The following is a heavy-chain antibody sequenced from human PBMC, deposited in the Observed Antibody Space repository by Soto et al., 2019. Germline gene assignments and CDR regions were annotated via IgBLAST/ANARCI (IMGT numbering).Heavy chain of an antibody. D-gene: IGHD6-19*01. CDR3: ARTSSGWYWPPFDY. CDR2: INPNSGGT. CDR1: GYTFTGYY. J-gene: IGHJ4*02. V-gene: IGHV1-2*02. Sequence: ASVKVSCKASGYTFTGYYMHWVRQAPGQGLEWMGWINPNSGGTNYAQKFQGRVTMTRDTSISTAYMELSRLRSDDTAVYYCARTSSGWYWPPFDYWGQGTLVTVSS.